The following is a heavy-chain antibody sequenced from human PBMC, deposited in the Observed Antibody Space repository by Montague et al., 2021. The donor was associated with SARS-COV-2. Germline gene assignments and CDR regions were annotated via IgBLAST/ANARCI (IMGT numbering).Heavy chain of an antibody. CDR1: GDSVSSHGGA. D-gene: IGHD3-10*01. CDR2: THYRYKWFY. J-gene: IGHJ6*02. Sequence: CAISGDSVSSHGGAWNWIRQSPSRGLERLGRTHYRYKWFYDYAVSLKSRLTIKPDTSKNQFSLQLNSVTPEDTAVYYCARDIGSAGIYYYGMDVWGQGTTVTVSS. CDR3: ARDIGSAGIYYYGMDV. V-gene: IGHV6-1*01.